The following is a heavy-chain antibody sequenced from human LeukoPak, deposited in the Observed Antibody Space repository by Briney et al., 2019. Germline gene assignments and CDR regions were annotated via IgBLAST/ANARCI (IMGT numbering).Heavy chain of an antibody. Sequence: GGSLRLSCAASGFTFSNYWMGWVRQAPGKRLEWVANMNIDGSEKYYADSVKGRFSISRDNAKNTLYLQMNSLRAEDTAVYYCARRVGYCSGGSCYRSLDYWGQGTLVTVSS. D-gene: IGHD2-15*01. V-gene: IGHV3-7*01. CDR3: ARRVGYCSGGSCYRSLDY. CDR1: GFTFSNYW. CDR2: MNIDGSEK. J-gene: IGHJ4*02.